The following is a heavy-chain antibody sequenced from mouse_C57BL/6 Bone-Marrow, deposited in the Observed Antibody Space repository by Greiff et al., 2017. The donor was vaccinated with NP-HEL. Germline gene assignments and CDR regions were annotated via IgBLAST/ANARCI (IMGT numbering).Heavy chain of an antibody. CDR2: ISSGGDSI. CDR3: TRVDYGSSYYFDY. CDR1: GFTFSSYA. Sequence: EVKLEESGEGLVKPGGSLKLSCAASGFTFSSYAMSWVRQTPEKRLEWVAYISSGGDSIYYADTVKGRFTISRDNARNTLYLQMSSLKSEDTAMYYCTRVDYGSSYYFDYWGQGTTLTVAS. J-gene: IGHJ2*01. V-gene: IGHV5-9-1*02. D-gene: IGHD1-1*01.